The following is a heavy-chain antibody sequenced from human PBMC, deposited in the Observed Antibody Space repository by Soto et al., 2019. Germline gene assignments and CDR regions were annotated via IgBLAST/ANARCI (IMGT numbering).Heavy chain of an antibody. D-gene: IGHD2-2*02. J-gene: IGHJ6*02. V-gene: IGHV1-69*01. Sequence: QVQLVQSGAEVKKPGSSVTVSCKASGVTFSSYAISWVRQAPGQGLEWMGGIIPIFGTANYAQTFQGRVTITADESTSTAYRELSRLISEDTAVYYCARGDIVVVPAAIRHYYYYYCMDVWGHGTTVTVCS. CDR3: ARGDIVVVPAAIRHYYYYYCMDV. CDR1: GVTFSSYA. CDR2: IIPIFGTA.